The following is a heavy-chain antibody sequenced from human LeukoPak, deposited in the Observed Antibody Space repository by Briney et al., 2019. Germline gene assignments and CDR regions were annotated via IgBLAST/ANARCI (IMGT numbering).Heavy chain of an antibody. CDR1: GFTFSRYA. J-gene: IGHJ4*02. Sequence: GGSLRLSCAASGFTFSRYAMSWVRQAPGKGLEWVSRISSNGGTTSYADSVKGRFTISRDNAKNTLYLQMNSLRAEDTAVYYCARNHGSGYPDYWGQGTLVTVSS. D-gene: IGHD3-22*01. CDR2: ISSNGGTT. CDR3: ARNHGSGYPDY. V-gene: IGHV3-74*01.